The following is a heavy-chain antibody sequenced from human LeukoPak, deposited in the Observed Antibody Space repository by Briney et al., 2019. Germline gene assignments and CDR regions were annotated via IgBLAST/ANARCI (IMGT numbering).Heavy chain of an antibody. CDR2: VYYTGST. CDR3: ARISSSNWYNERGAFDV. Sequence: PSETLSLTCTVSGGSISSYYWSWVRQPPGKGREWSGFVYYTGSTNYSPSLKSRVTISVDTSKNQFSLKLRSVTAADTAVYYCARISSSNWYNERGAFDVWGQGTMVTVSS. J-gene: IGHJ3*01. V-gene: IGHV4-59*01. D-gene: IGHD6-13*01. CDR1: GGSISSYY.